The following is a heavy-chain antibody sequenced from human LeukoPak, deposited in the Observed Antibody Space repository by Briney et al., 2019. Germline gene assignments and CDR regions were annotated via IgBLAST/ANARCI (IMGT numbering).Heavy chain of an antibody. CDR2: IYYRGST. V-gene: IGHV4-30-4*08. J-gene: IGHJ4*02. CDR1: GGSISSGDYY. CDR3: ASSYYDFWSGYCKFDY. D-gene: IGHD3-3*01. Sequence: SETLSLTCTVSGGSISSGDYYWSWIRQPPGKGLEWIGYIYYRGSTYYNPSLKSRVTISVDTSKNQFSLKLSSVTAADTAVYYCASSYYDFWSGYCKFDYWGQGTLVTVSS.